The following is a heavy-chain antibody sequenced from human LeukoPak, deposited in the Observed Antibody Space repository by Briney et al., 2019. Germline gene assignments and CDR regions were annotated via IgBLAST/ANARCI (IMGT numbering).Heavy chain of an antibody. J-gene: IGHJ4*02. Sequence: GGSLRLSCAASVFTFSSYEMNWVRQAPGKGLEWVSYISSSGSTIYYADSVKGRFTISRDNAKNSLYLQMNSLRAEDTAVYYCARSAGTVTTGFDYWGQGTLVTVSS. CDR1: VFTFSSYE. D-gene: IGHD4-17*01. CDR3: ARSAGTVTTGFDY. V-gene: IGHV3-48*03. CDR2: ISSSGSTI.